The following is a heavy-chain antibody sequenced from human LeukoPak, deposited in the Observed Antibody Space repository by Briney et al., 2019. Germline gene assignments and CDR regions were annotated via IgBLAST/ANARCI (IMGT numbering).Heavy chain of an antibody. D-gene: IGHD1-26*01. J-gene: IGHJ6*02. CDR3: ARDLYSGSYYYGMDV. CDR1: GFTFSSYA. V-gene: IGHV3-30-3*01. Sequence: PGGSLRLSCAASGFTFSSYAMHWVRQAPGKGLEWVAVISYDGSNKYYADSVKGRFTISRDNSKNTLYLQMNSLRAEDTAVYYCARDLYSGSYYYGMDVWGQGTTVTVSS. CDR2: ISYDGSNK.